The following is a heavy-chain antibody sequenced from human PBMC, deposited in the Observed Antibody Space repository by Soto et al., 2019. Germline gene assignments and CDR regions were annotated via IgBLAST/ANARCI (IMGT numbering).Heavy chain of an antibody. V-gene: IGHV3-48*02. J-gene: IGHJ3*02. CDR3: VRDLLYAFDI. CDR2: ISSSSSAI. CDR1: GFSFSSYS. Sequence: GGSLRLSCAATGFSFSSYSTNWVRQAPGKGLEWVSYISSSSSAIYADSMKGRFTISRDDARNSLYLQMNSLRDEDTALYYCVRDLLYAFDIWGQGTMVTVSS.